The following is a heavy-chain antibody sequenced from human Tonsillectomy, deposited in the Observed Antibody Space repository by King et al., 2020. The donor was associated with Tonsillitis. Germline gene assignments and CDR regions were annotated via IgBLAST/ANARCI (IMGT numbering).Heavy chain of an antibody. CDR3: ARQGGYGGSVYFDY. Sequence: QLVQSGPEVKKPGESLKLSCKGAGYTFSNYWIAWVRQMPGKGLEWMGIIYPSDSDTTYNPSFQGQVTISADKSISTTYLQWSSLKASDTAIYYCARQGGYGGSVYFDYWGQGILVTVSS. CDR2: IYPSDSDT. J-gene: IGHJ4*02. CDR1: GYTFSNYW. V-gene: IGHV5-51*01. D-gene: IGHD4-23*01.